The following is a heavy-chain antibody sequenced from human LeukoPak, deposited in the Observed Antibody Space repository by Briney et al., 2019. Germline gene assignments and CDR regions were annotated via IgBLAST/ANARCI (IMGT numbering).Heavy chain of an antibody. V-gene: IGHV1-69*05. CDR3: AREVNSRYDY. J-gene: IGHJ4*02. CDR2: IIPIFGTA. CDR1: GGTFSSYA. D-gene: IGHD6-13*01. Sequence: GASVKVSCKASGGTFSSYAISWVRQAPGQGLEWMGGIIPIFGTANYAQKFQGRVTITTDESTSTAYMEVSSLRSEDTAVYYCAREVNSRYDYWGQGTLVTVSS.